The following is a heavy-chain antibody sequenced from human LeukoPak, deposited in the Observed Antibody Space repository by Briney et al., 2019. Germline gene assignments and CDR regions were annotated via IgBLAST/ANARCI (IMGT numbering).Heavy chain of an antibody. D-gene: IGHD3-9*01. J-gene: IGHJ2*01. V-gene: IGHV3-48*01. Sequence: GGSLRLSCAASGFIFRSYSMNWVRQAPGKGLEWVSYIRSRGDTIDYADSVKGRFTISRDDAKNSLYLQMNSLRAEDTAVYYCARTRFDYYWYFDIWGPGTLVTVSS. CDR3: ARTRFDYYWYFDI. CDR1: GFIFRSYS. CDR2: IRSRGDTI.